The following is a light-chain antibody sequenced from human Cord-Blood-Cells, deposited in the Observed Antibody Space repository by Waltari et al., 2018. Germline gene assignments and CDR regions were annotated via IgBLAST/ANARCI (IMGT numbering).Light chain of an antibody. CDR1: PSVLYSSNNQNY. CDR3: QQYYSTPWT. CDR2: WAS. V-gene: IGKV4-1*01. J-gene: IGKJ1*01. Sequence: DIVMLQSPDSLAVSLGERATINCQSSPSVLYSSNNQNYLAWYQQKPGQPPKLLIYWASTRESGVPDRFSGSGSGTDFTLTISSLQAEDVAVYYCQQYYSTPWTFGQGTKVEIK.